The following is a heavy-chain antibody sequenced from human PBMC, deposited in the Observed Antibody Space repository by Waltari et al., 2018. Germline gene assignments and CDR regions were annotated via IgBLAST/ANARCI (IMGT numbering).Heavy chain of an antibody. Sequence: SCAASGFTFSSYWMSWVRQAPGKGLEWVANIKQDGSEKYYVDSVKGRFTISRDNAKNSLYLQMNSLRAEDTAVYYCASTTGSRRDYFDYWGQGTLVTVSS. V-gene: IGHV3-7*01. CDR3: ASTTGSRRDYFDY. D-gene: IGHD3-10*01. CDR1: GFTFSSYW. J-gene: IGHJ4*02. CDR2: IKQDGSEK.